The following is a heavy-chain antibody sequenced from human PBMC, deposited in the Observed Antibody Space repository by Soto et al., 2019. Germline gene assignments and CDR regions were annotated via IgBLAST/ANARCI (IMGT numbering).Heavy chain of an antibody. J-gene: IGHJ4*01. Sequence: PGGSLRLSCAASGFAFHNYDMSWVRQATGKGLEWVSTITGGGWDRNYAESVKGRLTTSRDNNRHFLFLQMNSLRAEDTAIYYCAKCYGSGNYYPFAYWGQGTLVTVAS. V-gene: IGHV3-23*01. CDR2: ITGGGWDR. CDR3: AKCYGSGNYYPFAY. D-gene: IGHD3-10*01. CDR1: GFAFHNYD.